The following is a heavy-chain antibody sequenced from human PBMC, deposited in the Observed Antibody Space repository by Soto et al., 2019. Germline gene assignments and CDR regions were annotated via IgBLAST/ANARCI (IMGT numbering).Heavy chain of an antibody. CDR2: IYHSGST. V-gene: IGHV4-30-2*01. Sequence: SETLSLTFAVSGGSISSGGYSWSWIRQPPGKGLEWIGYIYHSGSTYYNPSLKSRVTISVDRSKNQFSLKLSSVTAADTAVYYCARERRRDAFDIWGQGTMVTVSS. J-gene: IGHJ3*02. CDR1: GGSISSGGYS. CDR3: ARERRRDAFDI.